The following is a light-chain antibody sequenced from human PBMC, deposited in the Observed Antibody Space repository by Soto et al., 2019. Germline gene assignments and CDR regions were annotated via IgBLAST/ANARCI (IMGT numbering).Light chain of an antibody. CDR3: AACDDSLNGVV. V-gene: IGLV1-36*01. CDR2: YDD. Sequence: QSVLTQPPSVSEAPRQRVTISCSGSSSNIGNNAVNWYQQLPGKAPKLLIYYDDLLPSGVSDRFSGSKSGTSASLAISGLQSDDEAEYYCAACDDSLNGVVFGGGTKLTVL. CDR1: SSNIGNNA. J-gene: IGLJ2*01.